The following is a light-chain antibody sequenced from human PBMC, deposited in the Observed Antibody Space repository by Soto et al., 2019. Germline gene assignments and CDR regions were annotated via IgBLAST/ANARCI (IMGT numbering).Light chain of an antibody. CDR3: QSYGSSLSGYV. CDR2: GNS. CDR1: SSNIGAGYD. Sequence: QSVLTQPPSVSGAPGQRVTISCTGSSSNIGAGYDVHWYQQLPGTAPKLLISGNSNRPSGVPDLFSGSKSGTSASLAITGLQAEDEADYYCQSYGSSLSGYVFGTGTKLTVL. V-gene: IGLV1-40*01. J-gene: IGLJ1*01.